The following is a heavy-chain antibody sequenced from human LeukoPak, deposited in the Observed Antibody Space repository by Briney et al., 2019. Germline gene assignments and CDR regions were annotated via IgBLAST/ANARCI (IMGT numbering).Heavy chain of an antibody. CDR2: IYYSGST. CDR1: GGSISSYY. D-gene: IGHD3-10*01. V-gene: IGHV4-59*12. J-gene: IGHJ4*02. Sequence: PSETLSLTCTVSGGSISSYYWSWIRQPPGKGLEWIGYIYYSGSTYYNPSLKSRVTISVDTSKNQFSLKLSSVTAADTAVYYCARSAEEFGELLGYFDYWGQGTLVTVSS. CDR3: ARSAEEFGELLGYFDY.